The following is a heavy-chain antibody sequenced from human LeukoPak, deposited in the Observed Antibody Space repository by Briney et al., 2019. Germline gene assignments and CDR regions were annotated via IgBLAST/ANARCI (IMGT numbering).Heavy chain of an antibody. D-gene: IGHD2-15*01. V-gene: IGHV1-8*03. CDR2: MNPNSGNT. J-gene: IGHJ5*02. CDR1: GYTFTSCD. Sequence: ASVKVSCKASGYTFTSCDINWVRQATGQGLEWMGWMNPNSGNTGYAQKFQGRVTITRNTSISTAYMELSSLRSEDTAVYYCARRGCSGGGCYPYWFDPWGQGTLVTVSS. CDR3: ARRGCSGGGCYPYWFDP.